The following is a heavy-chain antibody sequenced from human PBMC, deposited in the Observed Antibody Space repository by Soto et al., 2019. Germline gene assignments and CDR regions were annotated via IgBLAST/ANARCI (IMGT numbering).Heavy chain of an antibody. CDR3: ARGRYSYGYWYFDL. D-gene: IGHD5-18*01. CDR2: IYYSGST. CDR1: GGSISSGGYY. Sequence: QVQLQESGPGLVKPSQTLSLTCTVSGGSISSGGYYWSWIRQHPGKGLEWIGYIYYSGSTYYNPSLKSRVTISVDTSKNRFSLKLSSVTAADTAVYYCARGRYSYGYWYFDLWGRGTLVTVSS. J-gene: IGHJ2*01. V-gene: IGHV4-31*03.